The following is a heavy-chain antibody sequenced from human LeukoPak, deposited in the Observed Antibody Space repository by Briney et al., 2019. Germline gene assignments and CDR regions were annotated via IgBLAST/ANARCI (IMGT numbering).Heavy chain of an antibody. V-gene: IGHV4-39*07. D-gene: IGHD6-13*01. CDR1: GGSISSSSYY. CDR3: ARLYSSSWYFRPRNFDY. J-gene: IGHJ4*02. Sequence: SETLSLTCTVSGGSISSSSYYWGWIRQPPGKGLEWIGSIYYSGSTYYNPSLKSRVTISVDTSKNQFSLKLSSVTAADTAVYYCARLYSSSWYFRPRNFDYWGQGTLVTVSS. CDR2: IYYSGST.